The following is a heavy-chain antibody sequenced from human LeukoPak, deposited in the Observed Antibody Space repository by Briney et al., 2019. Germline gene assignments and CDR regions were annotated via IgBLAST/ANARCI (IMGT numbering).Heavy chain of an antibody. V-gene: IGHV3-23*01. CDR2: ISGSGGST. CDR1: GFTFSSYA. Sequence: GGSLRLSCSASGFTFSSYAMSWVRQAPGKGLEWVSAISGSGGSTYYADSVKDRFTISRDNSKNTLYLQMNSLRAEDTAVYYCAKVLLWFGELDYWGQGTLVTVSS. D-gene: IGHD3-10*01. CDR3: AKVLLWFGELDY. J-gene: IGHJ4*02.